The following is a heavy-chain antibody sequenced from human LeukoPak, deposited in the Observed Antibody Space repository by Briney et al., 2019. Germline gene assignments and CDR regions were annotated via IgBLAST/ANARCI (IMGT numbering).Heavy chain of an antibody. D-gene: IGHD6-19*01. V-gene: IGHV4-59*01. CDR3: ASSGWYKSEYYYMDV. J-gene: IGHJ6*03. Sequence: GSLRLSCAASGFTFSSYEMNWVRQPPGKGLEWIGYIYYSGSTNYNPSLKSRVTISVDTSKNQFSLKLSSVTAADTAVYYCASSGWYKSEYYYMDVWGKGTTVTISS. CDR1: GFTFSSYE. CDR2: IYYSGST.